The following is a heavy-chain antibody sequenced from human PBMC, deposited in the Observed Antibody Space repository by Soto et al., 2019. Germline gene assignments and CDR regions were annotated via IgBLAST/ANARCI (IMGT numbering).Heavy chain of an antibody. J-gene: IGHJ6*02. Sequence: PSETLSLTCTVSGDSISSAGYSWGWIRQPPGKGLEYIGTIPYTGNTNYNSSLMSRVTISLDTSKNQFSLKLSSVTAADTAVYYCAREKYSNPNIAARPDYYYGMDVWGQGTTVTVSS. D-gene: IGHD6-6*01. CDR3: AREKYSNPNIAARPDYYYGMDV. CDR2: IPYTGNT. CDR1: GDSISSAGYS. V-gene: IGHV4-39*07.